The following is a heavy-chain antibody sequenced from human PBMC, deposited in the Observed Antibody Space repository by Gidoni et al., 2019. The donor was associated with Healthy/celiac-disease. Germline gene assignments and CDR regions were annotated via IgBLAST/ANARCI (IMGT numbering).Heavy chain of an antibody. CDR1: GFPFSSYG. CDR3: AKDRSIYDSSGFFDY. D-gene: IGHD3-22*01. CDR2: ISYDGSNK. Sequence: QVQLVESGGGVVQPGRSLRLSCAASGFPFSSYGMHWVRQAPGKGLEWVAVISYDGSNKYYADSVKGRFTISRDNSKNTLYLQMNSLRAEDTAVYYCAKDRSIYDSSGFFDYWGQGTLVTVSS. J-gene: IGHJ4*02. V-gene: IGHV3-30*18.